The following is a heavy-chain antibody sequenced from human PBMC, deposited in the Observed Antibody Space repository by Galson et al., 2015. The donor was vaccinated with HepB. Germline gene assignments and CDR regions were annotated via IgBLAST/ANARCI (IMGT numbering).Heavy chain of an antibody. CDR2: INTNTGNP. J-gene: IGHJ4*02. Sequence: SVKVSCKASGYTFTSYAMNWVRQAPGQGLEWMGWINTNTGNPTYAQGFTGRFVFSLDTSVSTAYLQLSSLKAEDTAVYYCARDNYYDSSGYRNDFDYWGQGTLVTVSS. CDR1: GYTFTSYA. V-gene: IGHV7-4-1*02. CDR3: ARDNYYDSSGYRNDFDY. D-gene: IGHD3-22*01.